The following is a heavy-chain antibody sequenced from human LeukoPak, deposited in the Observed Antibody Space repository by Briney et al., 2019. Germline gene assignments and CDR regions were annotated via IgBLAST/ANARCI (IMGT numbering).Heavy chain of an antibody. D-gene: IGHD5-18*01. J-gene: IGHJ4*02. CDR1: GFTFSNHP. Sequence: GSLRLSCAASGFTFSNHPLHWIRQPPGKGLEWIGEINHSGSTNYNPSLKSRVTISVDTSKNQFFLKLSSVTAADTAVYYCARGGARYSYGFDYWGQGTLVTVSS. V-gene: IGHV4-34*01. CDR2: INHSGST. CDR3: ARGGARYSYGFDY.